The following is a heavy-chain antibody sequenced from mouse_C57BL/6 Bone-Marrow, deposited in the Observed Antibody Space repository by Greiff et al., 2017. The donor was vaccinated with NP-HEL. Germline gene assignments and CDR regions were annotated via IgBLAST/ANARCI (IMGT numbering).Heavy chain of an antibody. V-gene: IGHV5-2*01. Sequence: EVQVVESGGGLVQPGESLKLSCESNEYEFPSHDMSWVRKTPEKRLELVAAINSDGGSTYYPDTMERRFIISRDNTKKTLYLQMSSLRSEDTALYYCASQFPYYYGSSRGYWGQGTTLTVSS. J-gene: IGHJ2*01. D-gene: IGHD1-1*01. CDR3: ASQFPYYYGSSRGY. CDR2: INSDGGST. CDR1: EYEFPSHD.